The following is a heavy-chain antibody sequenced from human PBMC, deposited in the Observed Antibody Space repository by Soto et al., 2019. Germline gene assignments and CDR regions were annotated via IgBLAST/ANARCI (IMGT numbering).Heavy chain of an antibody. J-gene: IGHJ5*02. Sequence: QVQLQQWGAGLLKPSETLSLTCAVYGGSFSGYYWSWIRQPPGKGLEWIGEINHSGSTNYNPSLKRRVTISGDTSKNPFSLKQSSVTAADTAVYYCARVKGHIWFGELSWFDPWGQGTLVTVSS. CDR3: ARVKGHIWFGELSWFDP. V-gene: IGHV4-34*01. CDR1: GGSFSGYY. D-gene: IGHD3-10*01. CDR2: INHSGST.